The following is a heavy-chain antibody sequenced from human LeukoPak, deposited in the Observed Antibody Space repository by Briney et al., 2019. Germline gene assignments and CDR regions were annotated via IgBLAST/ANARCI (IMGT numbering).Heavy chain of an antibody. J-gene: IGHJ6*04. D-gene: IGHD3-10*02. CDR2: ISGSGSGT. V-gene: IGHV3-23*01. CDR3: AELGITMIGGV. CDR1: GFTFSTYA. Sequence: GGSLRLSCAASGFTFSTYAMTWVRQAPGQGLEWVSSISGSGSGTYYANSVKGRFTTSRDNSKNTLYLQMNSLRAEDTAVYYCAELGITMIGGVWGKGTTVTISS.